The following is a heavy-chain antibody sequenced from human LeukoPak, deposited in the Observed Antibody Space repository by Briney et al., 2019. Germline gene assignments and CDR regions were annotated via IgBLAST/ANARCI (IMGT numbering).Heavy chain of an antibody. CDR1: GYTFTNYD. V-gene: IGHV1-18*01. CDR3: ARSQGGKQAAVDY. J-gene: IGHJ4*02. CDR2: VSAYTGDT. Sequence: GASVTVSCKASGYTFTNYDINWVRQAPGQGLEWMGWVSAYTGDTSYAQKLQGRVTMTTDTSTSTAYLELRSLRYDDTAVYFCARSQGGKQAAVDYWGQGTLVTVSS.